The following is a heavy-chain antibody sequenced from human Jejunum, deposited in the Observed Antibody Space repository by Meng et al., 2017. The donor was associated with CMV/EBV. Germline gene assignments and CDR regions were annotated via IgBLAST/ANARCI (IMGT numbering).Heavy chain of an antibody. CDR3: AKVNEASGLVSSYLDC. CDR1: FTFPLYA. J-gene: IGHJ4*02. Sequence: FTFPLYAVNWVRQAPGKGLEWVSGIEGNGVTTYYADSVKGRFTISRDNSKNTVYLQMNNLRAEDTAVYYCAKVNEASGLVSSYLDCWGQGTPVTVSS. CDR2: IEGNGVTT. D-gene: IGHD6-19*01. V-gene: IGHV3-23*01.